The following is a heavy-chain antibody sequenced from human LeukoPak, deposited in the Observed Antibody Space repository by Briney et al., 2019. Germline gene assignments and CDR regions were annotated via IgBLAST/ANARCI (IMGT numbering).Heavy chain of an antibody. CDR2: ISGSGTTI. Sequence: GGSLRLSCTASGFTFSNYPINFVRQAPGKGLDWVSAISGSGTTIYYADAVRGRFTISRDNSINTVYLQMNSLRAEDTALYYCVTKLYVSHHTHAFDIWGQGTMVTVSP. D-gene: IGHD3-16*01. J-gene: IGHJ3*02. V-gene: IGHV3-23*01. CDR1: GFTFSNYP. CDR3: VTKLYVSHHTHAFDI.